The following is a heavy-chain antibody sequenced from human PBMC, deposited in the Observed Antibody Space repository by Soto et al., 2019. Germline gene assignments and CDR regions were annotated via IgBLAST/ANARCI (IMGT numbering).Heavy chain of an antibody. J-gene: IGHJ4*02. D-gene: IGHD3-22*01. CDR3: ARDLAEIGAMMPRTTTDADY. Sequence: QVRLVQSGAEVKKPGASVKLSCKASGYTFSIYAMHWVRQAHGQRLEWMGWIHAGNGHTKYSPKFQDRVSLTSDRSATTAYMELSSLTSEDTAVYFCARDLAEIGAMMPRTTTDADYWGQGPVVTVSS. V-gene: IGHV1-3*01. CDR1: GYTFSIYA. CDR2: IHAGNGHT.